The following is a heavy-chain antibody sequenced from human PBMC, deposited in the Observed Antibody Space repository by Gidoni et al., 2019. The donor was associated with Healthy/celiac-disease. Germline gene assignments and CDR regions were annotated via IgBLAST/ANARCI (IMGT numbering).Heavy chain of an antibody. D-gene: IGHD4-17*01. CDR3: ASLGVATVTTDDY. CDR2: ISSSSSYT. V-gene: IGHV3-11*06. CDR1: GFTFSDYY. Sequence: GESGGGLVKPGGSLRLSCAASGFTFSDYYMSWIRQAPGKGLEWVSYISSSSSYTNYADSVKGRFTISRDNAKNSLYLQMNSLRAEDTAVYYCASLGVATVTTDDYWGQGTLVTVSS. J-gene: IGHJ4*02.